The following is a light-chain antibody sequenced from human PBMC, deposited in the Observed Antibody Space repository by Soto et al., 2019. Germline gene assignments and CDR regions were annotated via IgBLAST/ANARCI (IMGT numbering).Light chain of an antibody. V-gene: IGLV2-14*03. J-gene: IGLJ1*01. CDR1: SSDVGGYNY. Sequence: QSVLTQPASVSGSPGQSITISCTGTSSDVGGYNYVSWYQHHPGRAPKLMIYDVSKRPSGVPDRFSGSRSGNTASLTISGLQAEDEADYYCSSYTDSSNYVFGTGTKVTVL. CDR3: SSYTDSSNYV. CDR2: DVS.